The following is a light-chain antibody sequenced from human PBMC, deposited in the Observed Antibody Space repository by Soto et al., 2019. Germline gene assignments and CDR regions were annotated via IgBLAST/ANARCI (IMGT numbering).Light chain of an antibody. CDR2: DAS. J-gene: IGKJ3*01. Sequence: EIVLTQSPATLSLSPGERATLSCRASQSVSSYLAWYQQKPGQAPRLLIYDASNRATGIPARFSGSGYGTDLTLTISSLEPEDFAVYYSQQRSNLFTYVPGTKVDIK. CDR1: QSVSSY. V-gene: IGKV3-11*01. CDR3: QQRSNLFT.